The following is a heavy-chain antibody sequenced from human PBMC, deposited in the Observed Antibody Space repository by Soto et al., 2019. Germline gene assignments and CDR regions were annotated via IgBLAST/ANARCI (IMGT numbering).Heavy chain of an antibody. CDR2: ISNDGSKK. Sequence: QVQVVESGGGVVQPGRSLRLSCAASGFVFSNYGINWVRQAPGKGLAWVAFISNDGSKKYYGDSVKGRFTIYSDNSENAVYLRMTSLRPDDTAVFYCATDVSMTSGLGLSYWGQGTLVTVSS. CDR1: GFVFSNYG. J-gene: IGHJ4*02. V-gene: IGHV3-30*03. D-gene: IGHD4-4*01. CDR3: ATDVSMTSGLGLSY.